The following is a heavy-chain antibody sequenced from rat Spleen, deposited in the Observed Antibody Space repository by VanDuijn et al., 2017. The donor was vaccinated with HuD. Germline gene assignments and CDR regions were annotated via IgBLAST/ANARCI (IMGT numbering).Heavy chain of an antibody. J-gene: IGHJ4*01. Sequence: EVQLVESGGGLVQPGRSLKLSCAASGFTFSSFPMAWVRQAPKKGLEWVASISSGVGGTYYPDSVKGRFTISRDNAKSTLYLQMDSLRSEDTASYYCARLLIYYYSGELLMDVMDAWGQGASVTVSS. CDR2: ISSGVGGT. D-gene: IGHD1-1*01. V-gene: IGHV5-25*01. CDR3: ARLLIYYYSGELLMDVMDA. CDR1: GFTFSSFP.